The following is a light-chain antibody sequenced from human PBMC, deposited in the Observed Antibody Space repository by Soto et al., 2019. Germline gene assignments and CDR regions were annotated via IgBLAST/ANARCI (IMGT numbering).Light chain of an antibody. CDR1: NIGSKS. CDR3: QVWDSSSVV. Sequence: ELTQPPSVSVAPGKTARITCGGNNIGSKSVHWYQQKPGQAPVLVIYYDSDRPSGIPERFSGSNSGNTATLTISRVEAGDETDYYCQVWDSSSVVFGGGTKVTVL. V-gene: IGLV3-21*04. J-gene: IGLJ2*01. CDR2: YDS.